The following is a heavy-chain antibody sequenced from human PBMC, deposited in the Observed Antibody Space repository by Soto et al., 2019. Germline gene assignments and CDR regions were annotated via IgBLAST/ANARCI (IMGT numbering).Heavy chain of an antibody. D-gene: IGHD3-3*01. CDR3: ARVKYDFWSGYLTPPDPTYGMDV. V-gene: IGHV3-74*01. J-gene: IGHJ6*02. Sequence: PGGSLRLSCEASRGAFGDYWMHWVRQAPGKGLVWVSRINRDANDIIYADSVKGRFTASRDNAKNMVFLQMNSLRAEDTAVYYCARVKYDFWSGYLTPPDPTYGMDVWGQGTTVTVSS. CDR1: RGAFGDYW. CDR2: INRDANDI.